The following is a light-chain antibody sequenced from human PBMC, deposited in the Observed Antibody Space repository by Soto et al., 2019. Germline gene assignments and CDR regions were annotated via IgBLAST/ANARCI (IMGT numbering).Light chain of an antibody. CDR3: QQYGSSPLT. CDR1: QYVRNRY. CDR2: DAS. Sequence: EIVLTQSPATLSLSPGEVAILSCGASQYVRNRYVAWYQQKPGLAPRLLIYDASSRATGIPDRFSGTGSGTDFTLSISRLEPEDFAVYYCQQYGSSPLTFGGGTKVEIE. J-gene: IGKJ4*01. V-gene: IGKV3D-20*01.